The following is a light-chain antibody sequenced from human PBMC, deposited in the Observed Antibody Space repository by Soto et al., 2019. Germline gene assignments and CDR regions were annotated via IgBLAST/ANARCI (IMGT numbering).Light chain of an antibody. Sequence: DIQMTQSPSSLSASVGDRVTITCRAGQSISSWLAWYQQKPGKAPKVLIYDASSLESGVPSRFSGSGSGTEFSLTISSLQPDDFATYYCQQYNHYWTFGQGTKVDVK. V-gene: IGKV1-5*01. CDR3: QQYNHYWT. CDR2: DAS. J-gene: IGKJ1*01. CDR1: QSISSW.